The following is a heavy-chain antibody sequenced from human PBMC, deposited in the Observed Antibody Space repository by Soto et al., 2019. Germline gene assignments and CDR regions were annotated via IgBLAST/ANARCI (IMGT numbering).Heavy chain of an antibody. D-gene: IGHD2-2*03. CDR2: ISGSGGST. CDR3: AKDLDIVVVPAALSYYYYYMDV. Sequence: EVQLLESGGGLVQPGGSLRLSCAASGFTFSSYAMSWVRQAPGKGLEWVSAISGSGGSTYYADSVKGRFTISRDDSKNTRYLQMNSLRAEDTAVYYCAKDLDIVVVPAALSYYYYYMDVWGKGTTVIVSS. CDR1: GFTFSSYA. J-gene: IGHJ6*03. V-gene: IGHV3-23*01.